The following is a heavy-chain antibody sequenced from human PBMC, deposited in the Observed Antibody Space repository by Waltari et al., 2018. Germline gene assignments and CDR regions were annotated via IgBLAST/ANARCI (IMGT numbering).Heavy chain of an antibody. V-gene: IGHV4-39*01. CDR3: ARQIPPDYYDSSGYPDY. CDR1: GGSISSSSYY. J-gene: IGHJ4*02. CDR2: IYYSGST. D-gene: IGHD3-22*01. Sequence: QLQLQESGPGLVKPSETLSLTCTVPGGSISSSSYYWGWIRQPPGKGLEWIGSIYYSGSTYYNPSLKSRVTISVDTSKNQFSLKLSSVTAADTAVYYCARQIPPDYYDSSGYPDYWGQGTLVTVSS.